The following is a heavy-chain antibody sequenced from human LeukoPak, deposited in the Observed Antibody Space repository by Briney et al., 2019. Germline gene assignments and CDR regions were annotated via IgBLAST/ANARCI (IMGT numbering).Heavy chain of an antibody. J-gene: IGHJ6*02. D-gene: IGHD6-19*01. Sequence: SETLSLTCTVSGGSISSYYWSWIRQPPGKGLEWIGYIYYSGSTNYNPSLKSRVTISVDTSKNQFSLKLSSVTAADTAVYYCARSLPTIAVAGRTRYYYYYGMDVWGQGTTVTVSS. CDR2: IYYSGST. V-gene: IGHV4-59*01. CDR1: GGSISSYY. CDR3: ARSLPTIAVAGRTRYYYYYGMDV.